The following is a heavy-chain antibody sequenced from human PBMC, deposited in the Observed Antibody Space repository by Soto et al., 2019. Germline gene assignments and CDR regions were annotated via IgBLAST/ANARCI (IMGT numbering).Heavy chain of an antibody. V-gene: IGHV3-23*01. D-gene: IGHD3-10*01. CDR1: GFTFNNYA. J-gene: IGHJ4*02. CDR2: ISGGGDPT. CDR3: AKGRGGSGSLTPRVDF. Sequence: EVQLLESGGGLVQPGGSLSLSFAASGFTFNNYAMTWVRQAPGKGLEWVSGISGGGDPTSYEDSVKGRFTLSRDVSKNTLYLQMSSLRAEYTALYYCAKGRGGSGSLTPRVDFWGQGTLFTVSS.